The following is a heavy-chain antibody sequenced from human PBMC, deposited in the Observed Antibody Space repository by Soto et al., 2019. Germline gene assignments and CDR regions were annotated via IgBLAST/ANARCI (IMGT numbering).Heavy chain of an antibody. J-gene: IGHJ4*01. Sequence: ALVKFACKVSGYTLTKLSMHWVRQAPGKGLEWMGCFGAENGKTIYAQKLQGRVTMTTDTSTSTAYMELRSLRSDDTAVYYCARGATTAMVLYSHWGHGTLVTVSS. D-gene: IGHD5-18*01. CDR1: GYTLTKLS. CDR3: ARGATTAMVLYSH. CDR2: FGAENGKT. V-gene: IGHV1-24*01.